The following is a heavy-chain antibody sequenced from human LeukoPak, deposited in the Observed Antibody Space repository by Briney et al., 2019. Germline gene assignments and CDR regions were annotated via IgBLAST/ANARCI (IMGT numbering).Heavy chain of an antibody. J-gene: IGHJ4*02. Sequence: ASVKVSCKASGYTFTGYYMHWVRQAPGQGLEWMGWINPNSGGTNYAQKFQGRVTMTRDTSISTAYMELSSLRAEDTAVYYCARVYCSGGSCYGETNFDYWGQGTLVTVSS. CDR3: ARVYCSGGSCYGETNFDY. CDR2: INPNSGGT. D-gene: IGHD2-15*01. CDR1: GYTFTGYY. V-gene: IGHV1-2*02.